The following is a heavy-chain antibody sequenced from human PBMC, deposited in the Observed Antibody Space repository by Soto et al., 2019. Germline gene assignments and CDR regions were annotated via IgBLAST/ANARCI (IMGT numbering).Heavy chain of an antibody. CDR3: ARSSGGVFGSIIDGSNLLAP. J-gene: IGHJ5*02. D-gene: IGHD3-16*02. CDR2: INPNGGST. CDR1: YASNS. V-gene: IGHV1-46*01. Sequence: YASNSLRSAQHSTENGLEWMGIINPNGGSTRFAQTFQGRITMTTDTSTSTVYMELRSLRSEDTAVYYCARSSGGVFGSIIDGSNLLAPLVQGSLVTVS.